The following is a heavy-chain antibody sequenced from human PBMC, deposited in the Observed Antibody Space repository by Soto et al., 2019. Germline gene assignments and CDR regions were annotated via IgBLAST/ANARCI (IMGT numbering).Heavy chain of an antibody. CDR2: IYHSGST. V-gene: IGHV4-30-2*05. J-gene: IGHJ4*02. CDR1: GGSIGSGGYS. Sequence: SETLSLTCAVSGGSIGSGGYSWSWIRQPPGKGLEWIGYIYHSGSTYYNPSLKSRVTISVDTSKNQFSLKLNSVTAADTAVYYCAREPSIWGQGTLVTVSS. CDR3: AREPSI.